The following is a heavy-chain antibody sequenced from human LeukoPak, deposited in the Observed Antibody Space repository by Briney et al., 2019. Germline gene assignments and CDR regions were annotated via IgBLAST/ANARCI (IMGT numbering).Heavy chain of an antibody. CDR3: ARDHNMAGDY. D-gene: IGHD6-19*01. Sequence: GGSLRLSRAASGFTVSSNYMSWVRQAPRKGLEWVSVIYSGGSTYYADSVKGRFTISRDNSKNTLYLQMNSLRAEDTAVYYCARDHNMAGDYWGQGTLVTVSS. J-gene: IGHJ4*02. CDR1: GFTVSSNY. V-gene: IGHV3-66*01. CDR2: IYSGGST.